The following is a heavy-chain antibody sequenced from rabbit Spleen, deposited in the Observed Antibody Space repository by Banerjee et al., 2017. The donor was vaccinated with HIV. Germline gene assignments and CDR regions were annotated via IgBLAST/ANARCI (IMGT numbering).Heavy chain of an antibody. Sequence: QEQLVESGGGLVQPGGSLKLSCKASGFDFSNYGVSWVRQAPGKGLEWIACIEVGSSDFTYFATWAKGRFTISKTSSTTVTLQVTRLTAADTATYFCARDTGSSFSSYGMDLWGPGTLVTVS. V-gene: IGHV1S45*01. CDR2: IEVGSSDFT. CDR3: ARDTGSSFSSYGMDL. D-gene: IGHD8-1*01. J-gene: IGHJ6*01. CDR1: GFDFSNYG.